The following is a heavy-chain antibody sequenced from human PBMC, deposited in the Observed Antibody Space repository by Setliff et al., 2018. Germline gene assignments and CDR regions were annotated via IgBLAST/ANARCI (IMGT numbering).Heavy chain of an antibody. J-gene: IGHJ4*02. Sequence: GASVKVSCKASGYTFTSYDINWVRQATGQGLEWMGWMNPNSGNTYYADSVKGRFTISRDNSKNTVYLEMNSLRAEDTAVYYCAKRGPYCSGGTCHYYFDYWGQGTLVTVSS. V-gene: IGHV1-8*02. D-gene: IGHD2-15*01. CDR1: GYTFTSYD. CDR2: MNPNSGNT. CDR3: AKRGPYCSGGTCHYYFDY.